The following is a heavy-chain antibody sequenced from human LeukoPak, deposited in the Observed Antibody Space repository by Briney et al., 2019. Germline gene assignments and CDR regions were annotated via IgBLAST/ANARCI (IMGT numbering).Heavy chain of an antibody. J-gene: IGHJ6*03. V-gene: IGHV3-23*01. D-gene: IGHD3-22*01. CDR3: AKVAYYDSSGYYLAPRYYYMDV. CDR2: ISGSGGST. Sequence: GGSLRLSCAASGFTFSSYAMSWVRQAPGKGLEEVSAISGSGGSTYYADSAKGWFTISRDNSKNTLYLQMNSLRAEDTAVYYCAKVAYYDSSGYYLAPRYYYMDVWGKGTTVTISS. CDR1: GFTFSSYA.